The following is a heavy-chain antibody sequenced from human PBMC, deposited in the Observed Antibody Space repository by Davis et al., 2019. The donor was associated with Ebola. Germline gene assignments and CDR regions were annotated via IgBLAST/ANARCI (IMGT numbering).Heavy chain of an antibody. D-gene: IGHD3-3*01. CDR2: INPNSGGT. V-gene: IGHV1-2*04. CDR3: ARGSQCDFWSGYYTVDYYYYMDV. Sequence: ASVKVSCKASGYTFTGYYMHWVRQAPGQGLEWMGWINPNSGGTNYAQKFQGWVTMTRDTSTSTVYMELSSLRSEDTAVYYCARGSQCDFWSGYYTVDYYYYMDVWGKGTTVTVSS. J-gene: IGHJ6*03. CDR1: GYTFTGYY.